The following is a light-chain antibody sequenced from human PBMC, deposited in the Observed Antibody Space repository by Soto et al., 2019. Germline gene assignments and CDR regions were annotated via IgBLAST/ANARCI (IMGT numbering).Light chain of an antibody. J-gene: IGKJ1*01. CDR2: DAS. Sequence: EILMPKYPAPLSVSAGERATLSCVASQSVSSYLAWHQQKPGQAPRLLIYDASNRATGIPARFSGSGSGTDFTLTISILEPEDFTVYYCQQRSNRPRTFGQGTKVDIK. V-gene: IGKV3-11*01. CDR1: QSVSSY. CDR3: QQRSNRPRT.